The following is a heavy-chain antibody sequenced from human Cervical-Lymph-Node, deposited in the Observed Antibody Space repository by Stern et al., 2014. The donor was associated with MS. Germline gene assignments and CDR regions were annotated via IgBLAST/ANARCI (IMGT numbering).Heavy chain of an antibody. J-gene: IGHJ5*02. CDR3: ARHGGPNWNHEAHNWFDP. D-gene: IGHD1-14*01. CDR2: IHPGKSDT. Sequence: VQLVQSGAEVKKPGESLKISCKGSEYNFNTHWIAWVRQMPGKGLEWLGNIHPGKSDTSSNPSLQGQVSISADKSITTAYLHFSSLKASDSAMYFCARHGGPNWNHEAHNWFDPWGQGTLVTVSS. V-gene: IGHV5-51*03. CDR1: EYNFNTHW.